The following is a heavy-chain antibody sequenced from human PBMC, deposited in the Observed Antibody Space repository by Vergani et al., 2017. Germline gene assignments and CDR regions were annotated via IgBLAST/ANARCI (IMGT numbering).Heavy chain of an antibody. CDR1: GFTLSSHA. CDR3: GRGSDNYN. D-gene: IGHD5-24*01. J-gene: IGHJ4*02. CDR2: IKNTGDST. V-gene: IGHV3-23*01. Sequence: EAQLLQSEGAVAPPGGSLRLSCVASGFTLSSHATSWVRQGNGQGVEWVSSIKNTGDSTHYADSVKGRFTISRDNSKNTLYLQMNSLRVEDTAVYYCGRGSDNYNWGQGTLVTVSS.